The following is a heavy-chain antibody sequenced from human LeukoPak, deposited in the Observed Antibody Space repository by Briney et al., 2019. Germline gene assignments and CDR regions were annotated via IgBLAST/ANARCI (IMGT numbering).Heavy chain of an antibody. CDR3: ANSGSSSWYRKYYFDY. CDR2: ISGSGGST. J-gene: IGHJ4*02. Sequence: GGSLRLSCAASGFTFSSYAMGWVRQAPGKGLEWVSAISGSGGSTYYADSVKGRFTISRDNSKNTLYLQMNSLRAEDTAVYYCANSGSSSWYRKYYFDYWGQGTLVTVSS. V-gene: IGHV3-23*01. D-gene: IGHD6-13*01. CDR1: GFTFSSYA.